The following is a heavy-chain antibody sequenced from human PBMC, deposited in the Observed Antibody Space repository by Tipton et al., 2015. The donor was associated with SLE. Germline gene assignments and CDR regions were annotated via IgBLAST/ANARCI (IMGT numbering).Heavy chain of an antibody. Sequence: TLSLTCAVYGGSFSGYYWSWIRQPPGKGLEWIGYIYHSGSTYYNPSLKSRVTISVGRSKNQFSLKLSSVTAADTAVYYCARGGPRYYFDYWGQGTLVTVSS. J-gene: IGHJ4*02. V-gene: IGHV4-34*01. CDR3: ARGGPRYYFDY. CDR1: GGSFSGYY. CDR2: IYHSGST.